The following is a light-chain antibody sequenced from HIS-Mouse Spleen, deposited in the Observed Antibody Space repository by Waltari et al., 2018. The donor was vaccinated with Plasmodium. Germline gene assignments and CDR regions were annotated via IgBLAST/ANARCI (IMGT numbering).Light chain of an antibody. J-gene: IGLJ2*01. V-gene: IGLV3-21*03. CDR1: NIGSKS. Sequence: SYVLTQPPSVSVAPGKTARITCGGNNIGSKSVHWYQQKPGQAPVLVVYDDSDRPSGNPERFSGSNSGNTATLTISGTQAMDEADYYCQVWDSSSDHVVFGGGTKLTVL. CDR2: DDS. CDR3: QVWDSSSDHVV.